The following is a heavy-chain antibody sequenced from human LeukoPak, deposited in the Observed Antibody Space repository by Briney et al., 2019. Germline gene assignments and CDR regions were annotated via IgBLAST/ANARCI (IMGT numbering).Heavy chain of an antibody. CDR3: ARMRTSSSGWFDP. V-gene: IGHV4-59*12. J-gene: IGHJ5*02. Sequence: SETLSLTCTVSGGSISSYYWSWIRQPPGKGLEWIGYIYYSGSTNYNPSLKSRVTISVDMSKNQFSLKLSSVTAADTAVYYCARMRTSSSGWFDPWGQGTLVTVSS. CDR2: IYYSGST. CDR1: GGSISSYY. D-gene: IGHD6-6*01.